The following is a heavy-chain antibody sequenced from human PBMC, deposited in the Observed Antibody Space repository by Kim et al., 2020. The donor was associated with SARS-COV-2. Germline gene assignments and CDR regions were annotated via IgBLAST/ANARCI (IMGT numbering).Heavy chain of an antibody. CDR3: TTWGIVVVINGTRDYFDY. V-gene: IGHV3-15*01. D-gene: IGHD3-22*01. J-gene: IGHJ4*02. Sequence: KGRFTISRDDSNNTLYLIMNSLKTEDTAVYYCTTWGIVVVINGTRDYFDYWGQGTLVTVSS.